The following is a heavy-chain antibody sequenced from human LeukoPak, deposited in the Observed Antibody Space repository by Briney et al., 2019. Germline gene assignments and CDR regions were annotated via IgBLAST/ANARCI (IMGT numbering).Heavy chain of an antibody. D-gene: IGHD3-22*01. CDR2: IYSGGST. V-gene: IGHV3-53*01. J-gene: IGHJ3*02. CDR1: GFTVSSNY. CDR3: ARDSSGNAFDI. Sequence: PGGSLRLSCAASGFTVSSNYMSWVRQAPGKGLEWVSVIYSGGSTYYADSVKSRFTISRDNSKNTLYLQMNSLRAEDTAVYYCARDSSGNAFDIWGQGTMVTVSS.